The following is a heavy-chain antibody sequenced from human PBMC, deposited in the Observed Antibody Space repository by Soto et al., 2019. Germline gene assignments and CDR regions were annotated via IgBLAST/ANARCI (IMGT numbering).Heavy chain of an antibody. J-gene: IGHJ4*02. V-gene: IGHV4-34*01. D-gene: IGHD6-19*01. CDR2: INHSGST. Sequence: SETLSLTCAVYGGSFSGYYWSWIRQPPGKGLEWIGEINHSGSTNYNPSLKSRVTISVDTSKNQFSLKLSSVTAADTAVYYCARETRVAGPINFDYWGQGTLVTVSS. CDR1: GGSFSGYY. CDR3: ARETRVAGPINFDY.